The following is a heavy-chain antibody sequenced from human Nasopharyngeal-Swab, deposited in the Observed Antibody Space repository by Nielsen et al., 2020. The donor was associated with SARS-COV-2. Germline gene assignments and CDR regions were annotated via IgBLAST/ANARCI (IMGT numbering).Heavy chain of an antibody. CDR3: ARANLGYYYVSGSYAFDI. CDR1: GFTFSSYD. CDR2: IGTAGDT. J-gene: IGHJ3*02. V-gene: IGHV3-13*01. Sequence: GGSLRLSCAASGFTFSSYDMHWVRQATGKGLEWVSAIGTAGDTYYPGSVKGRFTISRENAKNSLYLQMNSLRAGDTAVYYCARANLGYYYVSGSYAFDIWGQGTMVTVSS. D-gene: IGHD3-10*01.